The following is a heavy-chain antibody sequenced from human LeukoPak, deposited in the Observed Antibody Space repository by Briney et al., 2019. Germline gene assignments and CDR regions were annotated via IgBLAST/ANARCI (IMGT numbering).Heavy chain of an antibody. CDR2: IPYDGRNQ. Sequence: GGSLRLSCAASGFTFSSYGMHWVRQAPGRGLEWVAFIPYDGRNQYFADSVKGRFTISRDISKNTLHLQMNSLRTEDTAVYYCAKDGTIFGVTYLDSWGQGTLVTVSS. D-gene: IGHD3-3*01. J-gene: IGHJ4*02. CDR1: GFTFSSYG. CDR3: AKDGTIFGVTYLDS. V-gene: IGHV3-30*02.